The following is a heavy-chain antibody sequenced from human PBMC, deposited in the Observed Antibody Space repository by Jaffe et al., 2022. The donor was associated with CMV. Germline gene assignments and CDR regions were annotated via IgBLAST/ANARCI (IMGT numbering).Heavy chain of an antibody. Sequence: QLQLQESGPGLVKPSETLSLTCTVSGGSISSSSYYWGWIRQPPGKGLEWIGSIYYSGSTYYNPSLKSRVTISVDTSKNQFSLKLSSVTAADTAVYYCARQNGDYGPTDDFDYWGQGTLVTVSS. J-gene: IGHJ4*02. D-gene: IGHD4-17*01. V-gene: IGHV4-39*01. CDR2: IYYSGST. CDR3: ARQNGDYGPTDDFDY. CDR1: GGSISSSSYY.